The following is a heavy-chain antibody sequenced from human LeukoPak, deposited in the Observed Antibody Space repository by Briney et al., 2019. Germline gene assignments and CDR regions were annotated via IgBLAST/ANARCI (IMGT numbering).Heavy chain of an antibody. V-gene: IGHV3-48*01. D-gene: IGHD3-22*01. J-gene: IGHJ4*02. CDR2: ISSSSNTI. Sequence: GRSLRLSCVASGFIFSDYGIQWARQAPGKGLEWVSYISSSSNTIYYADSVKGRFTISRDNAKNSLYLHMNSLRAEDTAVYYCARDGWTLTMIVVARFDYWGQGTLVTVSS. CDR1: GFIFSDYG. CDR3: ARDGWTLTMIVVARFDY.